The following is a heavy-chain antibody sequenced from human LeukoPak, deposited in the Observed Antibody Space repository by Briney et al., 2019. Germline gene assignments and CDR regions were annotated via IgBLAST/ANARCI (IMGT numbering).Heavy chain of an antibody. V-gene: IGHV3-23*01. Sequence: GGSLRLSCAASGFTVSNYAMSWVRQAPGKGLEWVSSISGGGGSPYYADSVKGRFTISRDNSKNTLYLQMNSLRAEDMAVYYCAKGRGSGYYNYFEYWGQGTLVTVSS. CDR2: ISGGGGSP. D-gene: IGHD3-22*01. J-gene: IGHJ4*02. CDR1: GFTVSNYA. CDR3: AKGRGSGYYNYFEY.